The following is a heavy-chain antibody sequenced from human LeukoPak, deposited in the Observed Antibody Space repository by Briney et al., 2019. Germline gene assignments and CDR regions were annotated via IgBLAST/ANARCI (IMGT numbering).Heavy chain of an antibody. CDR3: ARRVVVVAATERCDWFDP. V-gene: IGHV4-34*01. D-gene: IGHD2-15*01. CDR1: GGSFSGYY. Sequence: SETLSLTCAVYGGSFSGYYWSWIRQPPGKGLEWIGETNHSGSTNYNPSLKSRVTISVDTSKNQFSLKLSSVTAADTAVYCCARRVVVVAATERCDWFDPWGQGTLVTVSS. CDR2: TNHSGST. J-gene: IGHJ5*02.